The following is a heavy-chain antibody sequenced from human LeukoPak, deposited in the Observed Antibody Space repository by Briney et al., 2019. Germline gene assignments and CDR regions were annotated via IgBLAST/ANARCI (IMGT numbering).Heavy chain of an antibody. CDR2: IGAHNGNT. J-gene: IGHJ3*01. CDR1: GYTFTNYG. D-gene: IGHD3-3*01. Sequence: ASVKVSCKASGYTFTNYGISWVRQAPGQGLEWMGWIGAHNGNTNYAQKLQGRVTMTTDTSTSTAYMELRSLRSDDTAVYYCARAALPFLEWLLSDKGAFDLWGQGTMITVSS. V-gene: IGHV1-18*01. CDR3: ARAALPFLEWLLSDKGAFDL.